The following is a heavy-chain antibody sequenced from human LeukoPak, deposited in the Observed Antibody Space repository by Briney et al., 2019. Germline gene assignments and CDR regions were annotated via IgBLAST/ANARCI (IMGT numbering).Heavy chain of an antibody. J-gene: IGHJ5*02. Sequence: PSETLSLTCTVSGASISSNNYYWVWIRQPPGKGLEWIGTIYYSGSTYYNPSLESRVTISVDTSKNQFSLKLTSVTAADTAVYYCASGAAAGTRWFDPWGQGTLVTVSS. CDR3: ASGAAAGTRWFDP. CDR1: GASISSNNYY. V-gene: IGHV4-39*01. CDR2: IYYSGST. D-gene: IGHD6-13*01.